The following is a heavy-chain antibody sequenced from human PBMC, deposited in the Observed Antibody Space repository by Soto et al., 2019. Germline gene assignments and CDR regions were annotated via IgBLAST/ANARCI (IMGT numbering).Heavy chain of an antibody. CDR3: AADSGDYVHQSIGYWCMGV. V-gene: IGHV3-23*01. Sequence: GGSLRLSCAASGFTFSSYAMSWVRQAPGKGLEWVSAISGSGGSTYYADSVKGRFTISRYNSKNTLYLQMNSLRAEDTAVYYCAADSGDYVHQSIGYWCMGVWDKGTTVSASS. CDR2: ISGSGGST. CDR1: GFTFSSYA. J-gene: IGHJ6*03. D-gene: IGHD4-17*01.